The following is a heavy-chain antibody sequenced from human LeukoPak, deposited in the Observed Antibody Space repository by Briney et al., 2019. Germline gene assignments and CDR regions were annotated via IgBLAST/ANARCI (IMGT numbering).Heavy chain of an antibody. CDR1: GYTFTAYY. CDR2: IKPDSGSS. Sequence: GASVKVSCKASGYTFTAYYIHWLRLAPGQGPECMGWIKPDSGSSHYAQKFQGRVTMTRDTSSNSAYMDLTRLKSDDTAVYYCARARVPIAVAGLYYFDYWGQGALVTVSS. D-gene: IGHD6-19*01. V-gene: IGHV1-2*02. J-gene: IGHJ4*02. CDR3: ARARVPIAVAGLYYFDY.